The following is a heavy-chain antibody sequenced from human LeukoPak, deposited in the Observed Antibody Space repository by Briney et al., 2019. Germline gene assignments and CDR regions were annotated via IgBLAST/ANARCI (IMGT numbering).Heavy chain of an antibody. CDR2: ISGSGGST. CDR1: GFTFISYA. J-gene: IGHJ3*02. V-gene: IGHV3-23*01. Sequence: GGSLRLSCAASGFTFISYAMSWVRQAPGKGLEWVSAISGSGGSTYYADSVKGRFTISRDNSKNTVHLQMNSLRAEDTAVYYCAKDRDDTGITGAFDIWGQGTMVTVSS. D-gene: IGHD3-3*01. CDR3: AKDRDDTGITGAFDI.